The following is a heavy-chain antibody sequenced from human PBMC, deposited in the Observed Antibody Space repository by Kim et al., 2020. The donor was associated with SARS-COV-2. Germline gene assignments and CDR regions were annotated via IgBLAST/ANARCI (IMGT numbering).Heavy chain of an antibody. CDR2: VGGSGGNT. CDR1: GFTFSTYA. CDR3: AKGRPENIAAAFNY. V-gene: IGHV3-23*01. J-gene: IGHJ4*02. Sequence: GGSLRLSCAASGFTFSTYAMSWVRQAPGKGLEWVSTVGGSGGNTYHADSAKGRFTIFRDNSKNTVDLQMNSLRAEDTAVYYCAKGRPENIAAAFNYWGQGTLVSVSS. D-gene: IGHD6-13*01.